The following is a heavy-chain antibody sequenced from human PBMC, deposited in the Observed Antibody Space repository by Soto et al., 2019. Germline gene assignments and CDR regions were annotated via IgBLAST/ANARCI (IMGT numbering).Heavy chain of an antibody. CDR2: IIPIFGTA. V-gene: IGHV1-69*12. CDR3: ATPPEGGTAYYYSGMDV. CDR1: GGTFSSYA. D-gene: IGHD3-16*01. J-gene: IGHJ6*02. Sequence: QVQLVQSGAEVKKPGSSVKVSCKASGGTFSSYAISWVRQAPGQGLEWMGGIIPIFGTAAYAQKFQDRVTITAEESTSTAYMELSSLRSEDTAGYYCATPPEGGTAYYYSGMDVWGQGTTVTVSS.